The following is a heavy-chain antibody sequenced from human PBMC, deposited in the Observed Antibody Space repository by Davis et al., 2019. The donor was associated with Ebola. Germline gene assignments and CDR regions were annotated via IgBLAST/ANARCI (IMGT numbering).Heavy chain of an antibody. Sequence: SETVPCMASGYTFTSYDTNWVRQATGQGLEWMGWMNPNSGNTGYAQKFQGRVTITRNTSISTAYMELSSLRSEDTAVYYCARRYYDFWSGPGFDYWGQGTLVTVSS. CDR3: ARRYYDFWSGPGFDY. V-gene: IGHV1-8*03. D-gene: IGHD3-3*01. J-gene: IGHJ4*02. CDR2: MNPNSGNT. CDR1: GYTFTSYD.